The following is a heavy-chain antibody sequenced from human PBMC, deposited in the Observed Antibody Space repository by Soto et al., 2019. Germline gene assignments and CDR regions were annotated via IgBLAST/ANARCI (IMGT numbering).Heavy chain of an antibody. CDR2: IYYSGST. J-gene: IGHJ6*02. V-gene: IGHV4-39*01. CDR3: ARGAANWGFAWGMDV. D-gene: IGHD7-27*01. CDR1: GVSISSSSYY. Sequence: PSETLSLTCTVSGVSISSSSYYWGWIRKPPGKGLEWIGSIYYSGSTDYNPSLKSRVTISVDTSKNQFSLKLSSVTAADTAVYYCARGAANWGFAWGMDVWGQGTTVTVSS.